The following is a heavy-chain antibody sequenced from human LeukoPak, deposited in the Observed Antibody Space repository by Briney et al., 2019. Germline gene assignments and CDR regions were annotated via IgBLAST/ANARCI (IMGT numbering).Heavy chain of an antibody. CDR1: GFTFSSYE. V-gene: IGHV3-21*01. CDR2: ISSSSSYI. CDR3: ARGDPDISFGVAGEAFDI. D-gene: IGHD3-3*01. Sequence: PGGSLRLSCAASGFTFSSYEMNWVRQAPGKGVEGVSSISSSSSYIYYADAVRDRFTISRDNAKNSLYLQMNSLSAEDTAVYYCARGDPDISFGVAGEAFDIWRQGTMVTVSS. J-gene: IGHJ3*02.